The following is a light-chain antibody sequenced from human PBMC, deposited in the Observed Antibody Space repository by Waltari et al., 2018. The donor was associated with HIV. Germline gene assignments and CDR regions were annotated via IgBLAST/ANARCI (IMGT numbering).Light chain of an antibody. Sequence: QSVVTQPPSASGTPGQRVVISCSGSNSNIGSNSVNWYQQVPGAAPKILIYRAGQRFSGVPDRFSGSKAATPSALAISELRSEDEADYYCAVWDDSLRGGVFGGGTKLTVL. CDR3: AVWDDSLRGGV. CDR1: NSNIGSNS. CDR2: RAG. V-gene: IGLV1-47*01. J-gene: IGLJ3*02.